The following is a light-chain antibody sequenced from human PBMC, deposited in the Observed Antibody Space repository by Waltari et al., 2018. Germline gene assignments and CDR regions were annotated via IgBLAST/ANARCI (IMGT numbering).Light chain of an antibody. Sequence: DIQMTQSPSSLSASVGDRVTITCRASQNINTYLNWYQQKPGRAPKLRIYAASSLQSGVPSRFSGSGSGTDFTLTISSLQPEDFATYYCQQSYSTPPAFGGGTKVEIK. J-gene: IGKJ4*01. CDR1: QNINTY. CDR2: AAS. CDR3: QQSYSTPPA. V-gene: IGKV1-39*01.